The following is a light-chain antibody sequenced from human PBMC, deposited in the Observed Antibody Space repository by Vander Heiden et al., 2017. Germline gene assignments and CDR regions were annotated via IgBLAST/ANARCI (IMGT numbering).Light chain of an antibody. V-gene: IGLV1-51*02. CDR3: GTWDSSLSTWV. Sequence: QSVLTQPPPVSAAPGQKVTISCSGSSSNIGNNYVSWYQQLPGTAPKLLIYENNKRPSGIPDRFSGSKSGTAATLGITGLQTGDEADYYCGTWDSSLSTWVFGGGTKLTAL. J-gene: IGLJ3*02. CDR1: SSNIGNNY. CDR2: ENN.